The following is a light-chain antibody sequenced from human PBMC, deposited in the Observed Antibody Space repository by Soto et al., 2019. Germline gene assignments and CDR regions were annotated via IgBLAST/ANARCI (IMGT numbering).Light chain of an antibody. CDR1: QTVSSY. J-gene: IGKJ5*01. CDR3: QQTYSRPIT. CDR2: FIS. Sequence: DIKLTHSPSSLFEPVVDTVTISFRASQTVSSYLNWYQQKVGQAPRLLIYFISRLQTGVPSRFSGSGSGRDFTLTITSPQPEDSATYYCQQTYSRPITVGQGTR. V-gene: IGKV1-39*01.